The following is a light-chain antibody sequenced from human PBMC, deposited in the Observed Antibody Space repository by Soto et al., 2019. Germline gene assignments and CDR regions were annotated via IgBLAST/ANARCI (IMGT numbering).Light chain of an antibody. Sequence: IVLTQSPATLSSSAGETATLSCRASQYVGTRLAWYQHKPGQAPRLLIYYTSNRATGIPARFSGSGSGTDFTLTINSLAHEDFAIYYCHQRQSWTRTFGQGTKVDIK. V-gene: IGKV3-11*01. CDR1: QYVGTR. CDR2: YTS. CDR3: HQRQSWTRT. J-gene: IGKJ1*01.